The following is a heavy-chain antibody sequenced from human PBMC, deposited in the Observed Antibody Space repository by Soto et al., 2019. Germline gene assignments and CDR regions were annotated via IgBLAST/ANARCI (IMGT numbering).Heavy chain of an antibody. Sequence: LRLSCAASGFTFSSYSMNWVRQAPGKGLEWVSYISSSSSTIYYADSVKGRFTISRDNAKNSLYLQMNSLRDEDTAVYYCARKARNYYGSGSCLDYWGQGTLVTVSS. D-gene: IGHD3-10*01. CDR3: ARKARNYYGSGSCLDY. CDR2: ISSSSSTI. CDR1: GFTFSSYS. J-gene: IGHJ4*02. V-gene: IGHV3-48*02.